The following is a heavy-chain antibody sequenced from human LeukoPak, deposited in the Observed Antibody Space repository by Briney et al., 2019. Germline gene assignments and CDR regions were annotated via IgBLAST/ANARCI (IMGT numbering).Heavy chain of an antibody. CDR1: GFIFDDYG. D-gene: IGHD2-2*01. CDR2: INWNGGST. CDR3: ASYCSRTSCYQDY. V-gene: IGHV3-20*04. J-gene: IGHJ4*02. Sequence: RSGGSLRLSCAASGFIFDDYGMSWVPQAPGKGLEWVSGINWNGGSTGYTDSVKGRFTISRDNAKNSLHLQMNSLRAEDTALYYCASYCSRTSCYQDYWGQGTPVTVSS.